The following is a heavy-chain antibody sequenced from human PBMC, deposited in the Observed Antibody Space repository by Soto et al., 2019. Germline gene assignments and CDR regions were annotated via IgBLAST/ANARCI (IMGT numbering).Heavy chain of an antibody. D-gene: IGHD2-2*01. CDR2: IIPIFGTA. CDR1: GGTFSSYA. Sequence: VQLVQSGAEVKKPGSSVKVSCKASGGTFSSYAISWVRQAPGQGLEWMGGIIPIFGTANYAQKFQGRVTITTDESTSTAYMDLSSLRSEDTAVYHCARDEGKYCISTSCHRGYYYYGMDVWGQGTTVTVSS. J-gene: IGHJ6*02. V-gene: IGHV1-69*05. CDR3: ARDEGKYCISTSCHRGYYYYGMDV.